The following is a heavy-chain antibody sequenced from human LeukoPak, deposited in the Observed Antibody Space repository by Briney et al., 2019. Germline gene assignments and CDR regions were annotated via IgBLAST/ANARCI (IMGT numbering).Heavy chain of an antibody. D-gene: IGHD6-19*01. Sequence: GGSLRLSCTGSGFTFSNYRMTWVRQAPGKGLEWISYSNAAGSPVSYAESVQGRFTISRDNAKNSLYLEMNSLRDDDTAVYYRARDRSLSVAGTFDFWGQGSLVTVSS. CDR3: ARDRSLSVAGTFDF. J-gene: IGHJ4*02. V-gene: IGHV3-48*02. CDR1: GFTFSNYR. CDR2: SNAAGSPV.